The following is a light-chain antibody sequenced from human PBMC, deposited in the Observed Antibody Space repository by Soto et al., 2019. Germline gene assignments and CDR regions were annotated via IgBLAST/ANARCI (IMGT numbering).Light chain of an antibody. J-gene: IGKJ1*01. CDR1: QSVSSNY. Sequence: EIVLTQSPGTLSLSPVERATLSFRASQSVSSNYLAWYQQKPGQAPRLLIYGASNRATGIPDRVSGSGSGTDFTLTISRLEPEDFAVYYCQQYGRSPWTFGQGTKVDIK. V-gene: IGKV3-20*01. CDR2: GAS. CDR3: QQYGRSPWT.